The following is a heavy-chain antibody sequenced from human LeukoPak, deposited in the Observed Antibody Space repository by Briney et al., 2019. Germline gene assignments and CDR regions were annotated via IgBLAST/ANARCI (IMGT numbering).Heavy chain of an antibody. V-gene: IGHV4-31*03. CDR1: GGSISSGGYY. CDR3: ARDRYYYDSSGYPTRRFDY. J-gene: IGHJ4*02. CDR2: IYYSGST. Sequence: SETLSLTCTVSGGSISSGGYYWSWIRQHPGKGLEWIGYIYYSGSTYYNPSLKSRVTISVDTSKNQFSPKLSSVTAADTAVYYCARDRYYYDSSGYPTRRFDYWGQGTLVTVSS. D-gene: IGHD3-22*01.